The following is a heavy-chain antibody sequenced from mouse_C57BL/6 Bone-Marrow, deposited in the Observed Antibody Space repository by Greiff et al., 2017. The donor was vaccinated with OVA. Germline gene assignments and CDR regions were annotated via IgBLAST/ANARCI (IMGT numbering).Heavy chain of an antibody. D-gene: IGHD1-1*02. CDR3: ARDGTFYAMDY. CDR1: GYSITSGYY. Sequence: EVQLQESGPGLVKPSQSLSLTCSVTGYSITSGYYWNWIRQFPGNKLEWMGYISYDGSNNYNPYLKNLISITRDTSKNQFFLKLNSVTTEDTATYYCARDGTFYAMDYWGQGTSVTVSS. CDR2: ISYDGSN. J-gene: IGHJ4*01. V-gene: IGHV3-6*01.